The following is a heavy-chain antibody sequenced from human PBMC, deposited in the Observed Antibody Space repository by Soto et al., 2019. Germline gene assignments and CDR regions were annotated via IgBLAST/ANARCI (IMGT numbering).Heavy chain of an antibody. D-gene: IGHD6-19*01. CDR1: GFTVSNNY. V-gene: IGHV3-33*08. CDR3: ARDRGIAVALNWFDP. Sequence: PGGSLRLSCAASGFTVSNNYMSWVRQAPGKGLEWVAVIWYDGSNKYYADSVKGRFTISRDNSKNTLYLQMNSLRAEDTAVYYCARDRGIAVALNWFDPWGQGTLVTVSS. J-gene: IGHJ5*02. CDR2: IWYDGSNK.